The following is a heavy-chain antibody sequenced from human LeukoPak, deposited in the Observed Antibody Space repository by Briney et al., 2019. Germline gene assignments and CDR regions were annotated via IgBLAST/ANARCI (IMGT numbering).Heavy chain of an antibody. CDR3: TKYDSSGYYYLIIDY. V-gene: IGHV4-38-2*02. CDR2: IYHSGRT. CDR1: GYSISSGYY. Sequence: PSETLSLTCTVSGYSISSGYYWGWIRQPPGKGLEWIGSIYHSGRTFYNPSLKSRVTISVDTSKNQFSLKLSSVTAADTAVYYCTKYDSSGYYYLIIDYWGQGTLVTVSS. J-gene: IGHJ4*02. D-gene: IGHD3-22*01.